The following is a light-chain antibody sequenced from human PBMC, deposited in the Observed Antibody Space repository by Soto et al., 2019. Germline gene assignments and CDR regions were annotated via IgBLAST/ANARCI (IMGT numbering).Light chain of an antibody. CDR3: QQSYTTLWT. Sequence: RTQFPSAVSASVGGRVTITCRASQSISNFLNWYQQKPGKAPNLLIYAASSLQSGIPSRFSGSGSGTDFTLTISSLQPEDFATYYCQQSYTTLWTFGQGTMVDIK. V-gene: IGKV1-39*01. J-gene: IGKJ1*01. CDR2: AAS. CDR1: QSISNF.